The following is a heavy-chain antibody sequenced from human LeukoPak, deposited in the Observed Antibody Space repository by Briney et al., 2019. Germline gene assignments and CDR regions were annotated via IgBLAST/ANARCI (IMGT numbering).Heavy chain of an antibody. CDR2: FYTSGNS. Sequence: SETLSLTCTVSGGSISIYYWSWIRQPAGKGLEWIGRFYTSGNSNYNPSLKSRVTMSLDTSKNQFSLNLSSVTAADTAVYYCARDVPLYYYDSSGYFDYWGQGTLVTVSS. D-gene: IGHD3-22*01. CDR3: ARDVPLYYYDSSGYFDY. V-gene: IGHV4-4*07. CDR1: GGSISIYY. J-gene: IGHJ4*02.